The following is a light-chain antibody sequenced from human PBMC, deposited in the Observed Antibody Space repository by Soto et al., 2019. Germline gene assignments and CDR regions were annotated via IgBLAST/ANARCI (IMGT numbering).Light chain of an antibody. J-gene: IGKJ1*01. CDR1: QSVSSSY. V-gene: IGKV3-20*01. CDR2: GAS. Sequence: EIVLTQSPGTLSLSPGERATLSCRASQSVSSSYLAWYQQKPGQAPRLLIYGASSRATGIPDRFSGSGSGTDFTLTISRLEPEDFAVYYCQEDGSSPWTFGQGSMVDIK. CDR3: QEDGSSPWT.